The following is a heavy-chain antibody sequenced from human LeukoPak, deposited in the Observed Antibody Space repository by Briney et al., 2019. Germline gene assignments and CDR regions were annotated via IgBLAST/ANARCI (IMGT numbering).Heavy chain of an antibody. Sequence: SETLSLTCTVSGGSISSSSYYWGWIRQPPGKGLEWIGSIYYSGSTYYNPSLKSRVTISVDTSKNQFSLKLSSVTAADTAVYYCARLAWGFSSSQYFEYWGQGTLVTVSS. CDR3: ARLAWGFSSSQYFEY. CDR1: GGSISSSSYY. CDR2: IYYSGST. D-gene: IGHD6-6*01. V-gene: IGHV4-39*01. J-gene: IGHJ4*02.